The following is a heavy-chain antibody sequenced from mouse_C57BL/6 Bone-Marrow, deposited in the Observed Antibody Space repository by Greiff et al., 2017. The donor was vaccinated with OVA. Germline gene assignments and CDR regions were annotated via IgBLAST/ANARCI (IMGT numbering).Heavy chain of an antibody. V-gene: IGHV1-64*01. D-gene: IGHD4-1*01. CDR2: IHPNSGST. Sequence: QVHVKQPGAELVKPGASVKLSCKASGYTFTSYWMHWVKQRPGQGLEWIGMIHPNSGSTNYNEKFKSKATLTVDKSSSTAYMQLSSLTSEDSAVYYCARLGRDFDYWGQGTTLTVSS. CDR3: ARLGRDFDY. J-gene: IGHJ2*01. CDR1: GYTFTSYW.